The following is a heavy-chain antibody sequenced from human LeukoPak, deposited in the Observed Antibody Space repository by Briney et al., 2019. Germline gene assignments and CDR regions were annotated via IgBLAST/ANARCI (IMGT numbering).Heavy chain of an antibody. CDR2: INPNSGGT. V-gene: IGHV1-2*02. CDR3: ARGHIVVVPAAISPLYYYYYMDV. J-gene: IGHJ6*03. D-gene: IGHD2-2*02. Sequence: ASVKVSCKASGYTFTGYYMHWVRQAPGQGLEWTGWINPNSGGTNYAQKFQGRVTMTRDTSISTAYMELSRLRSDDTAVYYCARGHIVVVPAAISPLYYYYYMDVWGKGTTVTVPS. CDR1: GYTFTGYY.